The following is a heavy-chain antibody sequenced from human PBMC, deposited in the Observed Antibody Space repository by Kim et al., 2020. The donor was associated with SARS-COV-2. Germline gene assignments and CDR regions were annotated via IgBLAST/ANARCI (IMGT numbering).Heavy chain of an antibody. CDR3: ARGLWFGEFINFDY. D-gene: IGHD3-10*01. J-gene: IGHJ4*02. CDR2: IYHSGST. CDR1: GGSISSGGYS. Sequence: SETLSLTCAVSGGSISSGGYSWSWIRQPPGKGLEWIGYIYHSGSTYYNPSLKSRVTISVDRSKNQFSLKLSSVTAADTAVYYCARGLWFGEFINFDYWGQGTLVTVSS. V-gene: IGHV4-30-2*01.